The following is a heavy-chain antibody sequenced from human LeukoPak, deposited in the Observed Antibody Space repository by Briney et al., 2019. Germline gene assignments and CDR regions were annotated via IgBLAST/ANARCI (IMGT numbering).Heavy chain of an antibody. CDR3: ARGGDSSGYYYAPLDY. CDR2: IYPGDSDT. V-gene: IGHV5-51*01. D-gene: IGHD3-22*01. CDR1: GYSFTSYW. Sequence: GESLKISCKGSGYSFTSYWIGWVRQMPGKGLEWMGIIYPGDSDTRYSPSFQGQATISADKSISTAYLQWSSLKASDTAMYYCARGGDSSGYYYAPLDYWGQGTLVTVSS. J-gene: IGHJ4*02.